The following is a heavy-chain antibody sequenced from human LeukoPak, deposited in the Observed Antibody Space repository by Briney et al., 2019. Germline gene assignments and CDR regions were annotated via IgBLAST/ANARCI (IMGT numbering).Heavy chain of an antibody. D-gene: IGHD1-26*01. CDR3: ARFPPQKWELPGNWFDP. Sequence: VASVKVSCKVSGYTLTELSMHWVRQAPGKGLEWMGGFDPEDGETFYAQKFQGRVTMTEDTSTDTAYMELSSLRSEDTAVYYCARFPPQKWELPGNWFDPWGQGTLVTVSS. J-gene: IGHJ5*02. CDR1: GYTLTELS. V-gene: IGHV1-24*01. CDR2: FDPEDGET.